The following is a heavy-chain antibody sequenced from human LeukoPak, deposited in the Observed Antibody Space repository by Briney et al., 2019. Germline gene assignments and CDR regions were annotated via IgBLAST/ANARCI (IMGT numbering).Heavy chain of an antibody. CDR2: IWYDGSKQ. J-gene: IGHJ4*02. D-gene: IGHD6-19*01. Sequence: PGGSLRLSCAASGFTFSSYGMHWVRQAPGKGLEWVAIIWYDGSKQFYADSVKGRFTISRDNSKNTVSLQMNSLRAEDTAMYFCARNPSDWSPDYWGQGTLVTVSS. V-gene: IGHV3-33*01. CDR3: ARNPSDWSPDY. CDR1: GFTFSSYG.